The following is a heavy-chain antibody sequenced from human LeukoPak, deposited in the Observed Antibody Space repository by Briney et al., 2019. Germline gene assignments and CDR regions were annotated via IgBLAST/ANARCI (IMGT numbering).Heavy chain of an antibody. V-gene: IGHV3-21*01. CDR3: ARDGLAAATLHWCFDL. D-gene: IGHD2-15*01. J-gene: IGHJ2*01. CDR2: ISSSSSYI. Sequence: GGSLRLSCAASGFTFSSYEMNWVRQAPGKGLEWVSSISSSSSYIYYADSVKGRFTISRDNARNSLYLQLNSLRAEDTAVYYCARDGLAAATLHWCFDLWGRGTLVTVSS. CDR1: GFTFSSYE.